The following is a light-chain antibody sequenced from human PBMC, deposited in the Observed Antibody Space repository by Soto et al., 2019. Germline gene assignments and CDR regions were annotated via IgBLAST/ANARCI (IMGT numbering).Light chain of an antibody. V-gene: IGLV7-46*01. CDR3: LLSFPGALRI. Sequence: QAVVTQEPSLTVSPGGTVTLTCGSSTGDVTSGRAPYWFQKKPGKAPRTLIYETTKKHSWTPARFSGSLLGGQAALTLSGAQHEDEADYFCLLSFPGALRIFGGGTKLTVL. CDR1: TGDVTSGRA. J-gene: IGLJ2*01. CDR2: ETT.